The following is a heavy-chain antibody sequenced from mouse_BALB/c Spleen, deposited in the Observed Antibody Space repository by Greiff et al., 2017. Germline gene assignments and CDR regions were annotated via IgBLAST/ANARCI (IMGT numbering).Heavy chain of an antibody. D-gene: IGHD1-1*01. Sequence: QVQLQQSGAELAKPGASVKMSCKASGYTFTSYWMHWVKQRPGQGLEWIGYINPSTGYTEYNQKFKDKATLTADKSSSTAYMQLSSLTSEDSAVYYCARSTTVVANFDVWGAGTTVTVSS. V-gene: IGHV1-7*01. J-gene: IGHJ1*01. CDR1: GYTFTSYW. CDR2: INPSTGYT. CDR3: ARSTTVVANFDV.